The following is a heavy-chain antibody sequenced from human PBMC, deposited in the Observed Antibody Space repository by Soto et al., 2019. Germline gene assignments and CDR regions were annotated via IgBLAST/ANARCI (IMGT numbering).Heavy chain of an antibody. D-gene: IGHD2-21*01. CDR1: GFTFSSYS. V-gene: IGHV3-21*01. Sequence: GGSLRLSCAASGFTFSSYSMNWVRQAPGKGLEWVSSISSSSSYIYYADSVKGRFTISRDNAKNSLYLQMNSLRAEDTAVYYCAKYFGGGGPRKAYGGRGPLDPVSP. CDR3: AKYFGGGGPRKAY. CDR2: ISSSSSYI. J-gene: IGHJ4*02.